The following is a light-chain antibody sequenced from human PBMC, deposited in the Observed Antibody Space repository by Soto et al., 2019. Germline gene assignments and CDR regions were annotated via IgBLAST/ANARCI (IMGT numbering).Light chain of an antibody. CDR2: GAS. CDR3: QQSNSSPYT. Sequence: IQLTQTPPSLSASVGDSITFTCRASQDIASSLAWYQHKPGTAPKLLIYGASRLQSGVPSRFTGSGSRTDFTLIINSLQPEDFATYFCQQSNSSPYTFGQGTKVDIK. V-gene: IGKV1-39*01. J-gene: IGKJ2*01. CDR1: QDIASS.